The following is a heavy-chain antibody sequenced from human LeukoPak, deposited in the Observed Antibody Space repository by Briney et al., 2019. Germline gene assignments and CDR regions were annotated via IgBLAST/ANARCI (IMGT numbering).Heavy chain of an antibody. CDR2: IYYSGST. D-gene: IGHD6-19*01. J-gene: IGHJ4*02. V-gene: IGHV4-59*01. Sequence: SETLSLTCTVSGGSISSYYWSWIRQPPGKGLEWIGYIYYSGSTNYNPSLKSRVTISVDTSKNQFSLKLSSVIAADTAVYYCARDSSGWYRGMIDYWGQGTLVTVSS. CDR3: ARDSSGWYRGMIDY. CDR1: GGSISSYY.